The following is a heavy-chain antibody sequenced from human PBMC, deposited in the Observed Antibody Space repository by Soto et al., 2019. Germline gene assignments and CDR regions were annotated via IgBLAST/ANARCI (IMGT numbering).Heavy chain of an antibody. CDR1: GFIFNNYW. D-gene: IGHD1-26*01. Sequence: GGSLRLSCAASGFIFNNYWMHWVRQVPGKGLMWVSRIQSDGSSIDYADSVKGRFTISRDNSKNTLYLQMNSLGAEDTAVYYCARDFVVGGPTINYSSGMDVWGQGTTLPVSS. J-gene: IGHJ6*02. CDR3: ARDFVVGGPTINYSSGMDV. V-gene: IGHV3-74*01. CDR2: IQSDGSSI.